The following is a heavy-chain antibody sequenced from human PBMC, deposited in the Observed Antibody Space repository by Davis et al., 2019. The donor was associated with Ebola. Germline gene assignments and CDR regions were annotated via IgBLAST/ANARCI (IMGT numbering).Heavy chain of an antibody. CDR1: GFTFDDYA. Sequence: SLKISCAASGFTFDDYAMHWVRQAPGKGLEWVSGISWNSGSIGYADSVKGRFTISRDNAKNSLYLQMNSLRAEDTALYYCAKDALPEYSSSLGWFDPWGQGTLVTVSS. D-gene: IGHD6-6*01. J-gene: IGHJ5*02. CDR2: ISWNSGSI. V-gene: IGHV3-9*01. CDR3: AKDALPEYSSSLGWFDP.